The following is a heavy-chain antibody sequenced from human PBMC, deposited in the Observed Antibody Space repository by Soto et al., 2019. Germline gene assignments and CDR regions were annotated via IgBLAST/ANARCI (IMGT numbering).Heavy chain of an antibody. CDR2: ITPDSGDT. V-gene: IGHV1-2*02. CDR3: ARDRVGFAVVTPAH. Sequence: QVQLVQSGAEVKKSGASVKVSCKASGYTFTDYHMHWVRQAPGQGLEWMGWITPDSGDTKYAQKFQGRGTMTRDTSISTVYMELTSLTSDDTTVYFCARDRVGFAVVTPAHWGQGTLVSVSS. J-gene: IGHJ4*02. D-gene: IGHD3-3*01. CDR1: GYTFTDYH.